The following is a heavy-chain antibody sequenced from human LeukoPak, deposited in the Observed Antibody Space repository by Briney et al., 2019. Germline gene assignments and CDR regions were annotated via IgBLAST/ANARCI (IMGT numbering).Heavy chain of an antibody. CDR3: ARSYGSSWYWVNYGMDV. V-gene: IGHV4-31*03. Sequence: SETLSLTCTVSGGSISSGGYYWSWIRQHPGKGLEWIGYIYYSGSTYYNPSLKSRVTISVDTSKNQFSLKLSSVTAADTAVYYCARSYGSSWYWVNYGMDVWGQGTTVTVSS. D-gene: IGHD6-13*01. CDR2: IYYSGST. CDR1: GGSISSGGYY. J-gene: IGHJ6*02.